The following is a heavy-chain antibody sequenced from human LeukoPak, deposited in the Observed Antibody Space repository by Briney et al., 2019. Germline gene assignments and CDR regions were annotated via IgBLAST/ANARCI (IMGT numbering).Heavy chain of an antibody. CDR3: ARKNDFEI. J-gene: IGHJ3*02. V-gene: IGHV4-59*01. Sequence: PSETLSLTCTVSGGSITTDHWNWIRQPPGKGLEWIGCIYYSGRTYYTPTLESRVTISVDMSKSQFFLRLTSVTAADTALYYCARKNDFEIWGQGTLVTVSS. CDR2: IYYSGRT. D-gene: IGHD2/OR15-2a*01. CDR1: GGSITTDH.